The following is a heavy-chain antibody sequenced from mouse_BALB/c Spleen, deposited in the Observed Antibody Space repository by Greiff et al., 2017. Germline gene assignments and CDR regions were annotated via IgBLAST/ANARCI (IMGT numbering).Heavy chain of an antibody. V-gene: IGHV3-6*02. D-gene: IGHD1-1*01. CDR2: ISYDGSN. J-gene: IGHJ4*01. CDR1: GYSITSGYY. Sequence: EVKLVESGPGLVKPSQSLSLTCSVTGYSITSGYYWNWIRQFPGNKLEWMGYISYDGSNNYNPSLKNRISITRDTSKNQFFLKLNSVTTEDTATYYCARKHYYGPLYAMDYWGQGTSVTVSS. CDR3: ARKHYYGPLYAMDY.